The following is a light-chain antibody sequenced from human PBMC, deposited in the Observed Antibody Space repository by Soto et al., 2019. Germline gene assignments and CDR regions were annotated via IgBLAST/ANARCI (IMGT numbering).Light chain of an antibody. Sequence: QSVLTQPPSASGSPGQSVTISCTGTSSDVGGYNFVSWYQQYPGKVPKLMVYEVNKRPSGVPDRFSGSKSGNTASLTVSGLQADDEADYYCTSYAGGNHVFGTGTKLTVL. CDR1: SSDVGGYNF. CDR2: EVN. J-gene: IGLJ1*01. V-gene: IGLV2-8*01. CDR3: TSYAGGNHV.